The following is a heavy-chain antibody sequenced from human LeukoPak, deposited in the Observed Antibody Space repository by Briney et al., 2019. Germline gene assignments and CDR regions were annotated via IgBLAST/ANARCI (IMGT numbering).Heavy chain of an antibody. Sequence: ASVKVSCKASGYTFTGYYMHWVRQAPGQGLEWMGWINPNSGGTNYAQKFQGRVTMTRDTSISTAYMELSRLRSDDTAVYYCARDGVDCSGGSCSHFWENWFDPWGQGTLVTVSS. V-gene: IGHV1-2*02. CDR2: INPNSGGT. CDR3: ARDGVDCSGGSCSHFWENWFDP. CDR1: GYTFTGYY. D-gene: IGHD2-15*01. J-gene: IGHJ5*02.